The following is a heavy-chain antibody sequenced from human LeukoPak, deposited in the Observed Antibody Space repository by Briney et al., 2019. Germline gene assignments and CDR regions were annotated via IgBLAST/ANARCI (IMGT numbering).Heavy chain of an antibody. Sequence: PGGSLRLSCAASGFTFSSYEMNWVRQPPGKGLEWIGEINHSGGTNYNPSLKSRVTISVDTSKNQFSLKLSSVTAADTAVYYCAGSSSWYVGTLDYWGQGTLVTVSS. D-gene: IGHD6-13*01. CDR2: INHSGGT. CDR3: AGSSSWYVGTLDY. V-gene: IGHV4-34*08. CDR1: GFTFSSYE. J-gene: IGHJ4*02.